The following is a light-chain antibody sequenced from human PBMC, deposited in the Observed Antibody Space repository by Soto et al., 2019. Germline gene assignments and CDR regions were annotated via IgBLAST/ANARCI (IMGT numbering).Light chain of an antibody. Sequence: EIVYTESRGPLSLSAGKSPPLSCRATQSISNNYLAWHQQQPGPPPRLLIYAASNRATGPPESFSGGGSGTYFTPTISRLDPEYFAVYYCQQYGRPGTFGQGTTVEIK. J-gene: IGKJ1*01. CDR3: QQYGRPGT. V-gene: IGKV3-20*01. CDR1: QSISNNY. CDR2: AAS.